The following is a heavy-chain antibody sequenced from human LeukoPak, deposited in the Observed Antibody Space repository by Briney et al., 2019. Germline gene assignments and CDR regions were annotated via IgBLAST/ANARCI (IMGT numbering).Heavy chain of an antibody. D-gene: IGHD1-1*01. CDR1: GGSFSGYY. Sequence: PSETLSLTCAVYGGSFSGYYWSWIRQPPGKGLEWIGEINHSGSTNYNPSLKSRVTISVDTSKNQFSLKLSSVTAADTAVYYCATSPSTGNIYFDLWGRGTLVTVSS. CDR3: ATSPSTGNIYFDL. V-gene: IGHV4-34*01. J-gene: IGHJ2*01. CDR2: INHSGST.